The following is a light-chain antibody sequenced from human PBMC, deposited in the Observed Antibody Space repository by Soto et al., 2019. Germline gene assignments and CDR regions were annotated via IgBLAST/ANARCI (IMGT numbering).Light chain of an antibody. CDR1: QSVTNS. CDR3: QQRNSWPPTFT. J-gene: IGKJ5*01. V-gene: IGKV3D-20*02. Sequence: EIVLAQSPGTLSLSPGERATLSCRASQSVTNSFLAWYQQKPGQAPRLLIYGASRRATGIPARFSGSGSGTDFTLTISSLEPEDFAVYYCQQRNSWPPTFTFGQGTRLEIK. CDR2: GAS.